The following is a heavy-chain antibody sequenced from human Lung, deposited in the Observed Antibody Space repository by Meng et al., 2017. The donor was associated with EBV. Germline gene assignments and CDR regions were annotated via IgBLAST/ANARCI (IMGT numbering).Heavy chain of an antibody. CDR3: ARVAAAGNEWFDP. CDR1: GGSISSINW. D-gene: IGHD6-13*01. J-gene: IGHJ5*02. Sequence: VQLQEPGPGLVNPSGTLSLPCAVSGGSISSINWWTWVRQPPGKGLEWIGEIYHCGSTNYNPSLKSRVTISVDKSKNQFSLKLSSVTAADTAVYYCARVAAAGNEWFDPWGQGTLVTVSS. CDR2: IYHCGST. V-gene: IGHV4-4*02.